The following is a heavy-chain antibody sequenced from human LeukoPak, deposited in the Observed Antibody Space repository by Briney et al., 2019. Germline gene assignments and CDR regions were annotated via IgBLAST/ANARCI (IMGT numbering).Heavy chain of an antibody. Sequence: SVKVSCKASGGTFSSYAISWVRQAPGQGLEWMGGIIPIFGTANYAQKFQGRVTITTDESTSTAYMELSSLRSEDTAVYYCTRSGFGGGVHFDYWGQGTPVTVSS. CDR3: TRSGFGGGVHFDY. CDR1: GGTFSSYA. D-gene: IGHD3-16*01. J-gene: IGHJ4*02. CDR2: IIPIFGTA. V-gene: IGHV1-69*05.